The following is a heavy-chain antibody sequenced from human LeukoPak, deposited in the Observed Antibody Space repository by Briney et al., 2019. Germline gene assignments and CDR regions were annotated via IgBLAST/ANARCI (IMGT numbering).Heavy chain of an antibody. Sequence: AASVKVSCKASGYTFTGYYMHWVRQAPGQGLEWMGWINPNSGGTNYAQKFQGRVTMTRDTSISTAYMELSRLRSDDTAVYYCARVFLGGYSYGFFNYYYGMDVWGQGTTVTVSS. CDR3: ARVFLGGYSYGFFNYYYGMDV. J-gene: IGHJ6*02. D-gene: IGHD5-18*01. CDR2: INPNSGGT. CDR1: GYTFTGYY. V-gene: IGHV1-2*02.